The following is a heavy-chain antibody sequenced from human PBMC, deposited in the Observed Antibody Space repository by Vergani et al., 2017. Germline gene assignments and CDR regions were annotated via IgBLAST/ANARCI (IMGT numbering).Heavy chain of an antibody. V-gene: IGHV4-30-4*08. D-gene: IGHD6-13*01. Sequence: QVQLQESGPGLVKPSQTLSLTCTVSGGSISSGDYYWSWIRQPPGQGLEWIGYIYYSGSTYYNPSLKSRVTISVDTSKNQFSLKLSSVTAADTAVYYCARDRGDSSSWRVTPHYYYYGMDVWGQGTTVTVSS. CDR1: GGSISSGDYY. CDR2: IYYSGST. J-gene: IGHJ6*02. CDR3: ARDRGDSSSWRVTPHYYYYGMDV.